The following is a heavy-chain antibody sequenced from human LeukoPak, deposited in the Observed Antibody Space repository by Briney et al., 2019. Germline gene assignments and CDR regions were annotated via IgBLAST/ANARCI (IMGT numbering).Heavy chain of an antibody. J-gene: IGHJ5*02. CDR3: ATESWSGSYYNASLYNWFDP. CDR2: FDPEDGET. Sequence: ASVKVSCKVSGYTLTELSMHWVRQAPGKGLEWMGGFDPEDGETIYAQKFQGRVTMTEDTSTDTAYMELSSLRSEDTAVYYCATESWSGSYYNASLYNWFDPWGQGTLVTVSS. CDR1: GYTLTELS. D-gene: IGHD3-10*01. V-gene: IGHV1-24*01.